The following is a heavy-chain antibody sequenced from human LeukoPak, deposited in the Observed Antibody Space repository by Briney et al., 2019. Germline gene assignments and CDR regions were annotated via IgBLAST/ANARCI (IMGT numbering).Heavy chain of an antibody. CDR3: ARASVLLSADY. CDR2: INHSGST. J-gene: IGHJ4*02. V-gene: IGHV4-34*01. Sequence: SETLSLTCAVYGGSFSDDYWSWIRQPPGKGLEWMGEINHSGSTKYNPSLKTRITISVDTSNNQFSLNLSSVTAADTAVYYCARASVLLSADYWGQGTLVTVSS. CDR1: GGSFSDDY. D-gene: IGHD3-16*01.